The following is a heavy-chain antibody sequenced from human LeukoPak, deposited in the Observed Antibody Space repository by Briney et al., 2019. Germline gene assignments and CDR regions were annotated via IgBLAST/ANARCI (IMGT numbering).Heavy chain of an antibody. D-gene: IGHD1-14*01. J-gene: IGHJ2*01. CDR3: ARDSEWYFDL. CDR2: IYYSGST. V-gene: IGHV4-39*07. Sequence: SETLSLTCTVSGGSVSSGSYYWGWIRQPPGKGLEWIGNIYYSGSTYYNPSLKSRVTISVETSKNQFSLKLSSVTAADTAVYYCARDSEWYFDLWGRGTLVTVSS. CDR1: GGSVSSGSYY.